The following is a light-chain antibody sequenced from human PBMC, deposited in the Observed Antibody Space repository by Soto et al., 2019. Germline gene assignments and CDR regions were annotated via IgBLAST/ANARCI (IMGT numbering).Light chain of an antibody. CDR3: QQYISSPLT. Sequence: EIVMTQSPATLSVSPGERATLSCRASQSVSSSYLAWYQQKPGQAPRLVIYGASNRATGIPDRFSASGSGTDFTLTISRLEPEDFAVYYCQQYISSPLTFGQGTKVDI. CDR1: QSVSSSY. CDR2: GAS. J-gene: IGKJ1*01. V-gene: IGKV3-20*01.